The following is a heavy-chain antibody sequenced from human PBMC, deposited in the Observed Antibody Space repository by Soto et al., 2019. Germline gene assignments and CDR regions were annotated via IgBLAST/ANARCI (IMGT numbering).Heavy chain of an antibody. CDR1: GGTFGNFG. D-gene: IGHD3-10*01. V-gene: IGHV1-69*01. CDR2: TIPIFDTP. CDR3: ARDREDGSGTKYNWFDS. Sequence: QMHLVQSGAEVKKPGSSVRVSCKASGGTFGNFGISWVRQAPGQGLEWMGGTIPIFDTPHYAEKFRDRVTISSDATSTAYLELTSLTSEDTATYYCARDREDGSGTKYNWFDSWGQGTLVTVSS. J-gene: IGHJ5*01.